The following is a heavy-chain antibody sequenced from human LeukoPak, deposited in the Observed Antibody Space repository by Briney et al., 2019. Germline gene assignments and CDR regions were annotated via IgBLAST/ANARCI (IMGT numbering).Heavy chain of an antibody. D-gene: IGHD6-19*01. CDR2: FDPEDGET. CDR3: ATLGEYSSGWPTIETYYYYYGMDV. V-gene: IGHV1-24*01. CDR1: GYTLTELS. J-gene: IGHJ6*02. Sequence: ASVKVSCKVSGYTLTELSMHWVRQAPGKGLEWMGGFDPEDGETIYAQKFRGRVTMTEDTSTDTAYMELSSLRSEDTAVYYCATLGEYSSGWPTIETYYYYYGMDVWGQGTTVTVSS.